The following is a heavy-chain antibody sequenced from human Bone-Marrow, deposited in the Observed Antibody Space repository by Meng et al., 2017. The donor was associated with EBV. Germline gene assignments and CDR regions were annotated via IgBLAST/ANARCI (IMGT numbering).Heavy chain of an antibody. J-gene: IGHJ5*02. D-gene: IGHD1-1*01. CDR2: IIFIFGTT. CDR1: GRTVRSYG. CDR3: ARDEAKTGSTGFSWFDP. V-gene: IGHV1-69*01. Sequence: QVQLVQSGAEVKKPGSSVKVSCKASGRTVRSYGISWVRQAPGQGLEWMGGIIFIFGTTNYAPKFQGRVTITADESTTTAYMELSNLRSEDTAVYYCARDEAKTGSTGFSWFDPWGQGTLVTVSS.